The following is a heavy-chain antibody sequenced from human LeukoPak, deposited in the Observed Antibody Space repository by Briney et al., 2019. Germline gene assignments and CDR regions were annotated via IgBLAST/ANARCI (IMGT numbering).Heavy chain of an antibody. CDR1: GFTFSSYA. Sequence: PGGSLRLSCAASGFTFSSYAMHWVRQAPGKGLEWVAGISYDGSNKDYADSVKGRFTISRDNAKNTLFLQMNSLRADDTAVYYCARETWGWDYWGQGTLVTVSS. CDR2: ISYDGSNK. D-gene: IGHD3-16*01. V-gene: IGHV3-30-3*01. J-gene: IGHJ4*02. CDR3: ARETWGWDY.